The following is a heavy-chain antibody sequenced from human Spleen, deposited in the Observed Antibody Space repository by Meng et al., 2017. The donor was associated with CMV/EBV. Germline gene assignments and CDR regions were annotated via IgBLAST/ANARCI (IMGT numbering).Heavy chain of an antibody. D-gene: IGHD6-13*01. CDR2: IYRGGST. Sequence: LSLTCEASGFTVSANDMNWVRQAPGKGLEWVSVIYRGGSTYYADSVKGRFTISRDNSKNTLYLQMNSLRTEDTAMYYCASFKQQVEGGMYWYFDLWGRGTLVTVSS. CDR1: GFTVSAND. J-gene: IGHJ2*01. CDR3: ASFKQQVEGGMYWYFDL. V-gene: IGHV3-66*02.